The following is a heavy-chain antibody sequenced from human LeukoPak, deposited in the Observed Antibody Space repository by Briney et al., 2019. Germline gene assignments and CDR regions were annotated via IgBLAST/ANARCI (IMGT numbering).Heavy chain of an antibody. V-gene: IGHV3-48*03. J-gene: IGHJ4*02. CDR2: ISSSGSTI. CDR3: ARDLCYDFWSGCLPFDY. D-gene: IGHD3-3*01. Sequence: QTGGSLRLSGAASGFTFSSYEMNWVRQAPGKGLEWVSYISSSGSTIYYADSVKGRFTISRDNAKNSLYLQMNSLRAEDTAVYYCARDLCYDFWSGCLPFDYWGQGTLVTVSS. CDR1: GFTFSSYE.